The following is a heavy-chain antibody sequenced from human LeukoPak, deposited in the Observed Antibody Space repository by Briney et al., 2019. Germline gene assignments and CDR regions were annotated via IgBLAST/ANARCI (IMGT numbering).Heavy chain of an antibody. Sequence: SETLSLTCTVSGGSISSHYWSWIRQPPGKGLEWIGYMHHSGSTNYNPSLKSRVTISVDASKNQFSLKLSSVTAADTAVYYCASDNMPSHGKGYYYYGMDGWGQGTTVTASS. D-gene: IGHD2-2*01. J-gene: IGHJ6*02. CDR1: GGSISSHY. V-gene: IGHV4-59*11. CDR3: ASDNMPSHGKGYYYYGMDG. CDR2: MHHSGST.